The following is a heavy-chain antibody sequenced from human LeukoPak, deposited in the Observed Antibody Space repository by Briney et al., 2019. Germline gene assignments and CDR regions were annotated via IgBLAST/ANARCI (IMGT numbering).Heavy chain of an antibody. CDR3: ARDDCSSISCYHNWFDP. CDR2: IKQDGSEK. V-gene: IGHV3-7*01. CDR1: GFTFSSYW. Sequence: PGGSLRLSCAASGFTFSSYWMSWVRQAPGKGLEWVANIKQDGSEKYYVDSEKGRFTISRDNAKNSLYLQMNSLRAEDTAVYYCARDDCSSISCYHNWFDPWGQGTLVTVSS. J-gene: IGHJ5*02. D-gene: IGHD2-2*01.